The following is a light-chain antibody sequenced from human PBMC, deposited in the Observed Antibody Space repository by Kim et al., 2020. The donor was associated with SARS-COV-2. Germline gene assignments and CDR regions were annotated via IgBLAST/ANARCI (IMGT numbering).Light chain of an antibody. Sequence: DIQMTQSPSSLSASVGDRVSISCRASQSISRYLDWYQQKAGKAPELLLYVASNLQSGVPSRFSGSASGRDFTLTISSLQPEDFATYYGQQIYSTPWTFGRGTKVDIK. CDR2: VAS. CDR3: QQIYSTPWT. CDR1: QSISRY. V-gene: IGKV1-39*01. J-gene: IGKJ1*01.